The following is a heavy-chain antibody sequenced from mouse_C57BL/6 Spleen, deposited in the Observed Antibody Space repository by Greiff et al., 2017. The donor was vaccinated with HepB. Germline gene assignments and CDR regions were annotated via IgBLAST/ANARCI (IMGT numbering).Heavy chain of an antibody. CDR1: GYTFTSYW. CDR2: IDPSDSYT. V-gene: IGHV1-69*01. CDR3: ARWGDFAY. Sequence: QVQLQQSGAELVMPGASVKLSCKASGYTFTSYWMHWVKQRPGQGLEWIGEIDPSDSYTNYNQKFKGKSTLTVDKSSSTAYMQLSSLTSEDSAVYYCARWGDFAYWGQGTLVTVSA. J-gene: IGHJ3*01.